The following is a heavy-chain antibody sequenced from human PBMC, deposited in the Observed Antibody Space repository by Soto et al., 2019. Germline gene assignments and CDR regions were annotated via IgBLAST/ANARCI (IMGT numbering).Heavy chain of an antibody. J-gene: IGHJ4*02. D-gene: IGHD1-26*01. Sequence: GGSLRLSCAASGFTFSSYSMNWVRQAPGKGLEWVSYISSSSSTIYYADSVKGRFTISRDNAKNSLFLQMNSLREEDTAVYYCVRLAWRGSNSSWGPGTLVPVST. CDR3: VRLAWRGSNSS. V-gene: IGHV3-48*02. CDR1: GFTFSSYS. CDR2: ISSSSSTI.